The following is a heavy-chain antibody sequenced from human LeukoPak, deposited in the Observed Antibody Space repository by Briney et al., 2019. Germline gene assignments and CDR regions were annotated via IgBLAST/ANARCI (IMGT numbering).Heavy chain of an antibody. J-gene: IGHJ4*02. Sequence: GGSLRLSCAASGFTFTTYSLTWLRQAPGKGLQWVSSISTSSYMYYAESLKGRFTISRDNAKNSLYLQMNSLRAEDTAVYYCARGRGSLPFDYWGQGTLVTVSS. CDR3: ARGRGSLPFDY. V-gene: IGHV3-21*01. D-gene: IGHD1-26*01. CDR1: GFTFTTYS. CDR2: ISTSSYM.